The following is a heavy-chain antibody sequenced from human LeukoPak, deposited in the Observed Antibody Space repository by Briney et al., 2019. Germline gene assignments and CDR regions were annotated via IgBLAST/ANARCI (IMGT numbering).Heavy chain of an antibody. CDR3: ARHLTVSSSGWYPIGAFDP. V-gene: IGHV4-4*09. Sequence: PSETLSLTCTVSGGSISSYYWSWIRQPPGKGLEWIGYIYTSGSTNYNPSLKSRVTISVDTSKNQFSLKLSSVTAADTAVYYCARHLTVSSSGWYPIGAFDPWGQGTLVTVSS. CDR2: IYTSGST. J-gene: IGHJ5*02. D-gene: IGHD6-19*01. CDR1: GGSISSYY.